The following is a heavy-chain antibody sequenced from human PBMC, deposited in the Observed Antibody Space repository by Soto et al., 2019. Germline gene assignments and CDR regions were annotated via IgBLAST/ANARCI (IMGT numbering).Heavy chain of an antibody. V-gene: IGHV1-8*01. J-gene: IGHJ5*02. CDR2: MNPNNGNT. CDR1: GYTFTSYD. Sequence: ASVKVSCKASGYTFTSYDINWVRQATGQGLEWMGWMNPNNGNTGYAQKFQGRVTMTRNTSISTAYMELSSLRSEDTAVYYCARGKAGTTQGINWFDPWGQGTLVTVSS. D-gene: IGHD1-7*01. CDR3: ARGKAGTTQGINWFDP.